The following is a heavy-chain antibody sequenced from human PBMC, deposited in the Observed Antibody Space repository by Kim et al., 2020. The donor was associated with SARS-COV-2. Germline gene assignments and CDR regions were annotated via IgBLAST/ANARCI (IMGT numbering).Heavy chain of an antibody. CDR2: IYHTGST. D-gene: IGHD3-10*01. CDR1: GYSISSGFY. CDR3: ARGSLTGGAFDI. J-gene: IGHJ3*02. V-gene: IGHV4-38-2*02. Sequence: SETLSLTCTVSGYSISSGFYWGWIRQPPGKGLEWIGTIYHTGSTYYNPSLKSRVTISVDSSKNQFSLKLSSVTAADTAVYYCARGSLTGGAFDIWGQGTMVTVSS.